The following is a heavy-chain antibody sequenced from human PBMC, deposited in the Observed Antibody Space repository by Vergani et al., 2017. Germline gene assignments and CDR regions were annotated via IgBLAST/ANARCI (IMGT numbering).Heavy chain of an antibody. Sequence: QVQLVESGGGLVKPGGSLRLSCAASGFTFSDYYMSWIRQAPGKGLEWVSYISSSGSTYYADSVKGRFTISRDNSKNTLYLQMNSLRAEDTAVYYCAKEAQGSGWYRSYYGMDVWGQGTTVTVSS. V-gene: IGHV3-11*01. CDR3: AKEAQGSGWYRSYYGMDV. CDR1: GFTFSDYY. CDR2: ISSSGST. J-gene: IGHJ6*02. D-gene: IGHD6-19*01.